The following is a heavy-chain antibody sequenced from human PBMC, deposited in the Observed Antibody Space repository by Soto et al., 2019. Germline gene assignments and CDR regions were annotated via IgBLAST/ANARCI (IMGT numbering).Heavy chain of an antibody. CDR2: IGTRGSTV. CDR1: GLTFSSCE. Sequence: GGSLRLSCAASGLTFSSCEMNWVRQAPGKGLEWVSYIGTRGSTVYYAASVKGRFTISRDDSKNSLYLQMNSLKTEDTAVYYCARAGRYCSSTSCYTVGLFDYWGQGTLVTVSS. D-gene: IGHD2-2*02. J-gene: IGHJ4*02. V-gene: IGHV3-48*03. CDR3: ARAGRYCSSTSCYTVGLFDY.